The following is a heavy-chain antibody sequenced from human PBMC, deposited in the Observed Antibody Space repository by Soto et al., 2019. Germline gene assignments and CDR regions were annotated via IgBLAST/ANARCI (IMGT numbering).Heavy chain of an antibody. CDR2: ISSSSGNI. J-gene: IGHJ5*02. V-gene: IGHV3-21*01. D-gene: IGHD4-4*01. CDR3: ARATVTTLYNWFDP. Sequence: GGSLRPSCAASGFTFSRYAMRWVRQAPGKGLEWVSAISSSSGNIYYADSVKGRFTISRDNAKNTLYLQMNSLRAEDTAVYYCARATVTTLYNWFDPLGQGTLVTVSS. CDR1: GFTFSRYA.